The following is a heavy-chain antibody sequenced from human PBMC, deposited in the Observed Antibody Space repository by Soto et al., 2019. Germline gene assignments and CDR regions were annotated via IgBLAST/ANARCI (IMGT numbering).Heavy chain of an antibody. Sequence: SETLSLTCAVYGGSFSDYSWTWIRQPPGKGLEWIGEINHSGSTYYNPSLKSRVTISVDTSKNQFSLKLTSVTAADTAVYYCAASCVGCGGFNYYGTDVWGQGTTVTVSS. V-gene: IGHV4-34*01. CDR3: AASCVGCGGFNYYGTDV. CDR1: GGSFSDYS. J-gene: IGHJ6*02. D-gene: IGHD2-21*01. CDR2: INHSGST.